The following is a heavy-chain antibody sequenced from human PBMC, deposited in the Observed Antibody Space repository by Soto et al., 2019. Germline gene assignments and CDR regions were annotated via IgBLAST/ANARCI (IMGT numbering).Heavy chain of an antibody. V-gene: IGHV3-48*01. CDR1: GFTFSSYS. CDR3: ARHPERIAEIGWFDP. D-gene: IGHD6-13*01. J-gene: IGHJ5*02. Sequence: EVQLLESGGGLLQPGGSLRLSCAASGFTFSSYSMNWVRQAPGKGLEWVSYISSSSSTIYYADSVKGRFTISRDNANNTLYLQMNSLSAEDMAVSYCARHPERIAEIGWFDPWGQGPLVTVSS. CDR2: ISSSSSTI.